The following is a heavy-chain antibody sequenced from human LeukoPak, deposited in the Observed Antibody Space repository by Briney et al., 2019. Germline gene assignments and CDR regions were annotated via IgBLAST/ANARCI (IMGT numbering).Heavy chain of an antibody. CDR3: ARAGYSSGWYGNGVLALPDY. CDR1: GYTFTGYY. Sequence: GASVKVSCKASGYTFTGYYMHWVRQAPGQGLEWMGWINPNSGGTNYAQKFQGRVTMTRDTSISTAYMELSRLRSDDTAVYYCARAGYSSGWYGNGVLALPDYWGQGTLVTVSS. D-gene: IGHD6-19*01. CDR2: INPNSGGT. J-gene: IGHJ4*02. V-gene: IGHV1-2*02.